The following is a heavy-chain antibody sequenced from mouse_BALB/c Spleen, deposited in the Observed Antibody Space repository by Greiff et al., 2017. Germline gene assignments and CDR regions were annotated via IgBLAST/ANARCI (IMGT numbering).Heavy chain of an antibody. Sequence: EVQGVESGGGLVKPGGSLKLSCAASGFTFSDYYMYWVRQTPEKRLEWVATISDGGSYTYYPDSVKGRFTISRDNAKNNLYLQMSSLKSEDTAMYYCARGAFTTATSFAYWGQGTLVTVSA. V-gene: IGHV5-4*02. CDR3: ARGAFTTATSFAY. J-gene: IGHJ3*01. D-gene: IGHD1-2*01. CDR2: ISDGGSYT. CDR1: GFTFSDYY.